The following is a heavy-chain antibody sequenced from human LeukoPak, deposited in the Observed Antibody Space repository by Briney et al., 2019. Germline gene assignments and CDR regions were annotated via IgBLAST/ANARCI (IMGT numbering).Heavy chain of an antibody. CDR1: GGSISSGGNS. J-gene: IGHJ6*03. Sequence: SSETLSLTCAVSGGSISSGGNSWSWIRQPPGKGLEWIGYVYQTGSTAYNPSLKSRVTISGDTSKNQFSLKLSSVTAADTAVYYCARDRYMDVWGKGTTVTVSS. V-gene: IGHV4-30-2*01. CDR2: VYQTGST. CDR3: ARDRYMDV.